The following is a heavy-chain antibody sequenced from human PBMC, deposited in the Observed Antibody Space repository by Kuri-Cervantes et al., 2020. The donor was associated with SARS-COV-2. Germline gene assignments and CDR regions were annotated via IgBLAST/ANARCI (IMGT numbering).Heavy chain of an antibody. J-gene: IGHJ3*02. CDR3: ARPCSGGGCHDAFDI. V-gene: IGHV5-51*01. CDR1: GYRFTSYW. Sequence: GGSLRLSCKGSGYRFTSYWIGWVRQVPGKGLEWMGSIYPSDSDTRYSPSFQGQVTISADKSIFTAYLQWSSLKAPDTAMYYCARPCSGGGCHDAFDIWGQGTMVTVSS. D-gene: IGHD2-15*01. CDR2: IYPSDSDT.